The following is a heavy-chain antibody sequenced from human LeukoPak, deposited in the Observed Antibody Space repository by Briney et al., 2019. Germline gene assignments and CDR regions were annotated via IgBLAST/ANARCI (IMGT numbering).Heavy chain of an antibody. Sequence: SETLSLTCTVSGGSVSSGSYYWGWIRQPPGKGLEWIGYIYYSGSTNYNPSLKSRVTISVDTSKNQFSLKLSSVTAADTAVYYCARGSNDFWSGSDYWGQGTLVTVSS. CDR2: IYYSGST. D-gene: IGHD3-3*01. V-gene: IGHV4-61*01. J-gene: IGHJ4*02. CDR1: GGSVSSGSYY. CDR3: ARGSNDFWSGSDY.